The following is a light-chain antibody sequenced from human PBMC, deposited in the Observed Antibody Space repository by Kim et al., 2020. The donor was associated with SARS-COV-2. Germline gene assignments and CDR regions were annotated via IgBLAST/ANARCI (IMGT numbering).Light chain of an antibody. CDR3: AAWDDSLNGWV. Sequence: GQRVNISCSGSSSNIGNNTVNWYKQLPGTAPRLLIYSNDERPSGVPDRFSGSKSGTSASLAISGLQSEDEANYYCAAWDDSLNGWVFGGGTQLTVL. V-gene: IGLV1-44*01. J-gene: IGLJ3*02. CDR1: SSNIGNNT. CDR2: SND.